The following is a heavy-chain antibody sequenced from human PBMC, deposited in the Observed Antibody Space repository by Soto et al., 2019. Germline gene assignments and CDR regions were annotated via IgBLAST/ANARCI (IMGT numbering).Heavy chain of an antibody. CDR1: GYSFTTYG. J-gene: IGHJ6*03. Sequence: PGEARKVSWKGSGYSFTTYGIGGGRHMPGKGLEWMGIIYPDDSDTRYSPSFQGQVTFSADKSISTAYLQWSSLKASDTAMYYCARLVIWGSPRYSNSTDVCGTGPTV. D-gene: IGHD3-16*01. V-gene: IGHV5-51*01. CDR3: ARLVIWGSPRYSNSTDV. CDR2: IYPDDSDT.